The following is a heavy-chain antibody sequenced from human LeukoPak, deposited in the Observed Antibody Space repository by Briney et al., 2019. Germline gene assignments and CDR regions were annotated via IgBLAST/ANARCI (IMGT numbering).Heavy chain of an antibody. CDR3: ARVLVVPAARTYYYYGMDV. V-gene: IGHV3-74*01. J-gene: IGHJ6*02. CDR2: INSDGSST. CDR1: GFTFSSYW. D-gene: IGHD2-2*01. Sequence: GGFLRLSCAASGFTFSSYWMHWVRQAPGKGLVWVSRINSDGSSTSYADSVKGRFTISRDNAKNTLYLQMLRAEDTAVYYCARVLVVPAARTYYYYGMDVWGQGTTVTVSS.